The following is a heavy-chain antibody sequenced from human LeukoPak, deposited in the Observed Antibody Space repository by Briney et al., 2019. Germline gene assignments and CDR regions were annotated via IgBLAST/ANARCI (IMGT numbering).Heavy chain of an antibody. D-gene: IGHD6-6*01. J-gene: IGHJ4*02. V-gene: IGHV3-7*01. CDR1: GFTFSRYW. CDR3: ARIGYSSSSIDY. Sequence: GGSLRLSCAASGFTFSRYWMSWVRQAPGKGLEWVANIKEDGSKKNYVDSVKGRFTISRDNAKNSLYLQMNSLRAEDMAVYYCARIGYSSSSIDYWGQGTLVTVSS. CDR2: IKEDGSKK.